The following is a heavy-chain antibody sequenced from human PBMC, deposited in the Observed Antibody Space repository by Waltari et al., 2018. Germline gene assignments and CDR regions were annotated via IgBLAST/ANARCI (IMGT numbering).Heavy chain of an antibody. V-gene: IGHV1-2*02. Sequence: QVQLVQSGAEVKKPGASVKVSCKASGYTFTGSYIHWVRQAPGQGLEWMGWINPNSGGTNYAQKFQGRVTMTRDTSISTAYMELSRLRSDDTAVYYCARQGSYSSGWYHSDAFDIWGQGTMVTVSS. J-gene: IGHJ3*02. CDR1: GYTFTGSY. D-gene: IGHD6-19*01. CDR2: INPNSGGT. CDR3: ARQGSYSSGWYHSDAFDI.